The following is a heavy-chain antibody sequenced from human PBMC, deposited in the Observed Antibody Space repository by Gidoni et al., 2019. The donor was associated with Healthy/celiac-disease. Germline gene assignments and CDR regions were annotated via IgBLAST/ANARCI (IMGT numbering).Heavy chain of an antibody. V-gene: IGHV1-69*04. CDR1: GGTFSSYA. Sequence: QVQLVQSGAEVKKPGSSVTVSCKASGGTFSSYAISWVRQAPGQGLEWMGRIIPILGIANYAQKFQGRVTITADKSTSTAYMELSSLRSEDTAVYYCARDLVFNDAFDIWGQGTMVTVSS. D-gene: IGHD2-8*01. CDR3: ARDLVFNDAFDI. J-gene: IGHJ3*02. CDR2: IIPILGIA.